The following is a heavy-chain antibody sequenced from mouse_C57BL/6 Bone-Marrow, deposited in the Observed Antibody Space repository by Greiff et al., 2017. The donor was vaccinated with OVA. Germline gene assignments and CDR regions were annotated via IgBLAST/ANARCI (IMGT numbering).Heavy chain of an antibody. Sequence: EVQLVESGAELVRPGASVKLSCTASGFNIKDDYMHWVKQRPEQGLEWIGWIDPENGDTEYASKFQGKATITADTSSNTAYLQLSSLTSEDTAVYYCTLYGNYLYYFDYWGQGTTLTVSS. D-gene: IGHD2-1*01. V-gene: IGHV14-4*01. J-gene: IGHJ2*01. CDR2: IDPENGDT. CDR1: GFNIKDDY. CDR3: TLYGNYLYYFDY.